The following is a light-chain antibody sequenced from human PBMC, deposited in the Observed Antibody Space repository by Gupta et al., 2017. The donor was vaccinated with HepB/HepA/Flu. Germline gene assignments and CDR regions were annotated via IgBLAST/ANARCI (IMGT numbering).Light chain of an antibody. CDR2: WAS. J-gene: IGKJ1*01. V-gene: IGKV4-1*01. CDR3: QQYDSTPRT. CDR1: QSILYSSNNKNY. Sequence: DIGMTQSPDSLAVSLGERATINCKSSQSILYSSNNKNYLAWYQQKPGQPPKPLIYWASSRESGVPDRFSGSGSGTDFTLTITSLQAEDVAIYYCQQYDSTPRTFGQGTKVEIK.